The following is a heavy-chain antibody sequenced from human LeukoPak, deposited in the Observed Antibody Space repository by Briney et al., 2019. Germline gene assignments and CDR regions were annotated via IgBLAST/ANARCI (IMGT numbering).Heavy chain of an antibody. J-gene: IGHJ4*02. Sequence: PGGSLRLSCAASGFTFSSYAMIWLRQAPGKGVEGVSLITGSGGNTYYADSVKGRFTISRDNSKNTLYLQMDSLRADDTAVYSCAKAAGSTYGSEYFHYWGQGTLVTVSS. CDR3: AKAAGSTYGSEYFHY. CDR2: ITGSGGNT. D-gene: IGHD5-18*01. V-gene: IGHV3-23*01. CDR1: GFTFSSYA.